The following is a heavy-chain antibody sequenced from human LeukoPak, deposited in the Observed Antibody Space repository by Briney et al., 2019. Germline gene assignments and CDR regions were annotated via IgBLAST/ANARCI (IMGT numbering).Heavy chain of an antibody. V-gene: IGHV4-59*01. CDR3: ARVGGMTTINNAAFDI. CDR1: GGSLNSYY. Sequence: SETLSLTCTVSGGSLNSYYWNWIRQPPGKGLEWIGYIYHSGSTNYNPSLKSRVTISLDRSKNQFSLKLTSVTAADTAIYYCARVGGMTTINNAAFDIWGQGTMVTVS. D-gene: IGHD4-4*01. J-gene: IGHJ3*02. CDR2: IYHSGST.